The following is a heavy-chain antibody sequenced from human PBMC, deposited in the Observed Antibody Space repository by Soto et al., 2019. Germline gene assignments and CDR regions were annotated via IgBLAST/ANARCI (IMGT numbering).Heavy chain of an antibody. J-gene: IGHJ6*03. CDR3: ARDRITMVRGGTNYYYYMDV. Sequence: GGSLRLSCAASGFTFSSYSMNWVRQAPGKGLEWVSYISSSSSTIYYADSVKGRFTISRDNAKNSLYLQMNSLRAEDTAVYYCARDRITMVRGGTNYYYYMDVWGKGTTVTVSS. CDR2: ISSSSSTI. D-gene: IGHD3-10*01. CDR1: GFTFSSYS. V-gene: IGHV3-48*01.